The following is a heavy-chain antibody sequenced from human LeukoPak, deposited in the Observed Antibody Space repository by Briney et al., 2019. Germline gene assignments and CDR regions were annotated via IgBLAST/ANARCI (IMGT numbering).Heavy chain of an antibody. D-gene: IGHD3-3*01. Sequence: GGSLRLSCAASGFAISGYDITWVRQAPGKGLEWVAVISYDGSNKYYTDSVKGRFTISRDNSKNTLYLQMNSLRAEDTAVYYCARDRWSGYYIGLDYWGQGTLVTVSS. CDR3: ARDRWSGYYIGLDY. CDR2: ISYDGSNK. V-gene: IGHV3-30*10. J-gene: IGHJ4*02. CDR1: GFAISGYD.